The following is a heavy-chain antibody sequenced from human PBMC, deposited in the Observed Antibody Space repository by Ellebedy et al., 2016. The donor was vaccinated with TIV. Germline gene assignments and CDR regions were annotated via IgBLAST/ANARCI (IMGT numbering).Heavy chain of an antibody. J-gene: IGHJ2*01. CDR1: GGTFSSYA. CDR3: ARDENYYDSSGYYYDPGFDL. D-gene: IGHD3-22*01. V-gene: IGHV1-69*05. CDR2: IIPIFGTA. Sequence: SVKVSXXASGGTFSSYAISWVRQAPGQGLEWMGGIIPIFGTANYAQKLQGRVTMTTDTSTSTAYMELRSLRSDDTAVYYCARDENYYDSSGYYYDPGFDLWGRGTLVTVSS.